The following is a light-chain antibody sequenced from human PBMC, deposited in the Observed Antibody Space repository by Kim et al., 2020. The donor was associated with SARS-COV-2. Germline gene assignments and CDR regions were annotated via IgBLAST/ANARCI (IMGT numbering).Light chain of an antibody. Sequence: LSASIGDRVTITCRASQGISKSLAWYQQKPGKAPRLLLSAASRLESGVPSRFSGGGFGADYTLTISSLQPEDFASYYCQQYYSMPTFGQGTKLEIK. V-gene: IGKV1-NL1*01. CDR2: AAS. CDR1: QGISKS. J-gene: IGKJ2*01. CDR3: QQYYSMPT.